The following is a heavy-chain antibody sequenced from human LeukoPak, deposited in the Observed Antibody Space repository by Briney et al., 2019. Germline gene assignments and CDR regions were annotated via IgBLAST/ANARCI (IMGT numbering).Heavy chain of an antibody. V-gene: IGHV1-46*01. Sequence: RASAKVSCKASGYTFTSNYMHWVRQAPGQGLEWMGIIHPSGGNTNYAQKFQGRVAMTRDTSTSTVYMELSSLRSEDTAIYYCARDCSSTRCQGPVFDNWGQGTLVTVSS. CDR3: ARDCSSTRCQGPVFDN. CDR1: GYTFTSNY. J-gene: IGHJ4*02. CDR2: IHPSGGNT. D-gene: IGHD2-2*01.